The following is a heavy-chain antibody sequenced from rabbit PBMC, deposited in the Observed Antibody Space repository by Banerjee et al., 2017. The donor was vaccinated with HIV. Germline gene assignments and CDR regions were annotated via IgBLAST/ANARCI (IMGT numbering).Heavy chain of an antibody. V-gene: IGHV1S40*01. CDR1: GFSFSSSYY. CDR2: IYAGSSGST. D-gene: IGHD2-1*01. Sequence: QQLEESGGDLVKPGASLTLTCTASGFSFSSSYYMCWVRQAPGKGLEWIACIYAGSSGSTYYASWAKGRFTISKTSSTTVTLQMTSLTAADTATYFCARGYDDYGDGYALSLWGPGTLVTVS. J-gene: IGHJ6*01. CDR3: ARGYDDYGDGYALSL.